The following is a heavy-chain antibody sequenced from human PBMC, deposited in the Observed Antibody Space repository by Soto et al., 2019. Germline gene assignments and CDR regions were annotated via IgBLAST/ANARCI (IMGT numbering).Heavy chain of an antibody. J-gene: IGHJ4*02. CDR1: GGSFSGYY. V-gene: IGHV4-34*01. D-gene: IGHD2-15*01. Sequence: QVQLQQWGAGLLKPSETLSLTCAVYGGSFSGYYWSWIRQPPGKGLEWMGEINPSGRTNYNPSLKSRVTISVDTSKNPFSLTLSSVTAADTAVYYCARGLGYCSGGSCSSSSYWGQGTLVAVAS. CDR2: INPSGRT. CDR3: ARGLGYCSGGSCSSSSY.